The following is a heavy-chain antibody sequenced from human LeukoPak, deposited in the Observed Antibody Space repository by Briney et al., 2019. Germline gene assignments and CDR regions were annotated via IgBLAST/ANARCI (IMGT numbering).Heavy chain of an antibody. D-gene: IGHD2-15*01. Sequence: GGSLRLSCAASGFTFSSYSMNWVRQAPGKGLEWVSYISSSSSTIYYADSVKGRFTISRDNAKNSLYLQMNSLRVEDTALYYCAKDLGGGSFLFDYWGQGTLVTVSS. V-gene: IGHV3-48*04. CDR3: AKDLGGGSFLFDY. CDR2: ISSSSSTI. CDR1: GFTFSSYS. J-gene: IGHJ4*02.